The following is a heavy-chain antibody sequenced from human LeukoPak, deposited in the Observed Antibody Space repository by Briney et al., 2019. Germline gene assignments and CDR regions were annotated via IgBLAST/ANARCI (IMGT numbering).Heavy chain of an antibody. CDR3: ARQTTRNWFDP. J-gene: IGHJ5*02. Sequence: PSETLSLTCTVSGGSISGYYWSWIRQPPGKGLEWIGYIYTSGSTNYNPSLKSRVTISVDTSKNQFSLKLSSVTVADTAVYYCARQTTRNWFDPWGQGTLVTVSS. D-gene: IGHD4-17*01. CDR2: IYTSGST. V-gene: IGHV4-4*09. CDR1: GGSISGYY.